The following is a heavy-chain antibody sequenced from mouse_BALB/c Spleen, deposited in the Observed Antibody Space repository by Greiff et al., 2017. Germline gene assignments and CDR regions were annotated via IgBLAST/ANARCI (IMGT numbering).Heavy chain of an antibody. J-gene: IGHJ2*01. D-gene: IGHD2-3*01. Sequence: EVQLQQSGPSLVKPSQTLSLTCSVTGDSITSGYWNWIRKFPGNKLEYMGYISYSGSTYYNPSLKSRISITRDTSKNQYYLQLNSVTTEDTATYYCARSRDGYYERYFDYWGQGTTLTVSS. V-gene: IGHV3-8*02. CDR3: ARSRDGYYERYFDY. CDR2: ISYSGST. CDR1: GDSITSGY.